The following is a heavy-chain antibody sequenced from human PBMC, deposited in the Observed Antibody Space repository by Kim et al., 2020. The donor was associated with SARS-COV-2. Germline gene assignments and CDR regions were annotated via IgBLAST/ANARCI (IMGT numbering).Heavy chain of an antibody. CDR1: GGTFSSYA. CDR3: ARSGGVIAAAGTFYYYYGMDV. Sequence: SVKVSCKASGGTFSSYAISWVRQAPGQGLEWMGGIIPIFGTANYAQKFQGRVTITADESTSTAYMELSSLRSEDTAVYYCARSGGVIAAAGTFYYYYGMDVWGQGTTVTVSS. J-gene: IGHJ6*02. V-gene: IGHV1-69*13. CDR2: IIPIFGTA. D-gene: IGHD6-13*01.